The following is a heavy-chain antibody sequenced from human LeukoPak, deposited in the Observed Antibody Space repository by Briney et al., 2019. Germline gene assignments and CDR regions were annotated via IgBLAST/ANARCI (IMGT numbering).Heavy chain of an antibody. CDR3: ATVWRSSNSYHFGRDV. CDR1: GASITSGAYY. Sequence: PSETLSLTCTVSGASITSGAYYWIWIRQPPGKGLEGIGTIYYSGSADYNPAFKTRVTISVDTPKNQIFLKLSSVTAADTAVYHCATVWRSSNSYHFGRDVWGKGTTVTVSS. V-gene: IGHV4-39*07. CDR2: IYYSGSA. J-gene: IGHJ6*04. D-gene: IGHD3-16*01.